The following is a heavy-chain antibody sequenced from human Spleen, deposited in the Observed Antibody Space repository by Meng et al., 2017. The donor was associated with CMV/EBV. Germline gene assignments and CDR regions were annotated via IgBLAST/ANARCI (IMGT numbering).Heavy chain of an antibody. Sequence: GESLKISCAASGFTFSIYGMHWVRQAPGKGLEWVAFIQYDGNNKYYADSVKGRFTISRDNSKNTLYLQMNSLRAEDTAVYYCAKLAMDAFDIWGQGTMVTVSS. J-gene: IGHJ3*02. V-gene: IGHV3-30*02. CDR2: IQYDGNNK. CDR1: GFTFSIYG. CDR3: AKLAMDAFDI.